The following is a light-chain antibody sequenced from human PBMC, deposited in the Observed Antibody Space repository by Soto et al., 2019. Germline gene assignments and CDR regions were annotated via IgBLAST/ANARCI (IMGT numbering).Light chain of an antibody. J-gene: IGKJ5*01. CDR1: RSLDSGQ. CDR2: DAF. V-gene: IGKV3-20*01. Sequence: EIVLTQSPGTLSLSPGESATLSCRASRSLDSGQLAWYQQKVGRAPRLLIHDAFMRATGIPDRFSGSGSGTDFTRTIARLEPEDFEVYYCQQYGDSPRTFGQGTRLETK. CDR3: QQYGDSPRT.